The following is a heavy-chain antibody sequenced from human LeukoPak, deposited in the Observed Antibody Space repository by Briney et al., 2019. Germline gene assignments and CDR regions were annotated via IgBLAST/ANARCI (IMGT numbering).Heavy chain of an antibody. CDR2: IYYSGST. Sequence: SETLSLTCTVSGGSISSYYWSWIRQPPGKGLEWIGYIYYSGSTNYNPSLKSRVTISVDTSKNQFSRKLSSVTAADTAVYYCARVLHSHYYGMDVWGQGTTVTVSS. CDR1: GGSISSYY. D-gene: IGHD3/OR15-3a*01. J-gene: IGHJ6*02. V-gene: IGHV4-59*01. CDR3: ARVLHSHYYGMDV.